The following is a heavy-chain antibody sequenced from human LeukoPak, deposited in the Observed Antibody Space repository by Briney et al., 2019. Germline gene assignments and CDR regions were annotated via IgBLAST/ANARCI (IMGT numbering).Heavy chain of an antibody. CDR1: GFTFSSYG. D-gene: IGHD5-18*01. CDR2: ISYDGSNK. J-gene: IGHJ4*02. Sequence: GGSLRLSCAASGFTFSSYGMHWVRQVPGKGLEWVAVISYDGSNKYYADSVKGRFTISRDNSKNTLYLQMNSLRAEDTAVYYCAKDGYIGVGVGDFDYWGQGTLVTVSS. V-gene: IGHV3-30*18. CDR3: AKDGYIGVGVGDFDY.